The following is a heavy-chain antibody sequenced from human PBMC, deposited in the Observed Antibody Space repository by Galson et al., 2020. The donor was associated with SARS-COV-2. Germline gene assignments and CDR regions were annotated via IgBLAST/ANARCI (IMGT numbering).Heavy chain of an antibody. CDR3: ARVRVVMFDY. CDR2: INQDGSEK. J-gene: IGHJ4*01. Sequence: QAGGSLRLSCGASGFTLSGYRMSWVRQAPGKGLEWVASINQDGSEKYYVDSVKGRFTISRDNARNSLFLQMNSLGAEDTAVYYCARVRVVMFDYWGHGTLVTVSS. CDR1: GFTLSGYR. D-gene: IGHD2-21*01. V-gene: IGHV3-7*03.